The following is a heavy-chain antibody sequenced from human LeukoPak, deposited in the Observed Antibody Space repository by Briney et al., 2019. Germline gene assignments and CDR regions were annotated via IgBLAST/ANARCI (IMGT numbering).Heavy chain of an antibody. V-gene: IGHV4-34*01. CDR3: ARDSRGYCSSTSCSNGNCYYYYMDV. CDR1: GGSFSGYY. Sequence: SETLSLTCAVYGGSFSGYYWSWIRQPPGKGLEWIGEINHSGSTNYNPSLKSRVTISVDTSKNQFSLKLSSVTAADTAVYYCARDSRGYCSSTSCSNGNCYYYYMDVWGKGTTVTVSS. CDR2: INHSGST. D-gene: IGHD2-2*01. J-gene: IGHJ6*03.